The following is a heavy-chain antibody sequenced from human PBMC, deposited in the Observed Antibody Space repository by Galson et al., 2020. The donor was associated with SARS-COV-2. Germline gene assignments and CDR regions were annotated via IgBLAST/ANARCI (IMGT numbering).Heavy chain of an antibody. CDR1: GSSISDYY. CDR3: ARDQSYYYDSSGYHRAFDI. V-gene: IGHV4-59*01. Sequence: ETLSLTCTVSGSSISDYYWSWIRQPPGKGLEWIGYIFYSGSTNYNPSLKSPVTISVDTSKNQFSLKLSSVTPADTAVYYCARDQSYYYDSSGYHRAFDIWGQGTMVTVSS. J-gene: IGHJ3*02. CDR2: IFYSGST. D-gene: IGHD3-22*01.